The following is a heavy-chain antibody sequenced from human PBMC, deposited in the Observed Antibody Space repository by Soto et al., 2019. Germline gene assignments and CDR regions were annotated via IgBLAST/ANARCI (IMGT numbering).Heavy chain of an antibody. CDR1: GFTFSSYG. CDR2: IWYDGSNK. D-gene: IGHD3-22*01. CDR3: ARDPPYDSSGYPLFDY. J-gene: IGHJ4*02. Sequence: PGGSLRLSCAASGFTFSSYGMHWVRQAPGKGLEWVAVIWYDGSNKYYADSVKGRFTISRDNSKNTLYLQMNSLRAEDTAVYYCARDPPYDSSGYPLFDYWGQGTLVTVSS. V-gene: IGHV3-33*01.